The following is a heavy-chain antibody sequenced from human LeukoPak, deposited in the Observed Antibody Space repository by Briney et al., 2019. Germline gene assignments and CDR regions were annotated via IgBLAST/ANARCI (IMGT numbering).Heavy chain of an antibody. CDR1: GGSISNYY. J-gene: IGHJ6*03. Sequence: SETLSLTCTVSGGSISNYYWSWIRQPPGKGLEWIGYIYYSGSTYYNPSLKSRVTISVDTSKNQFSLKLSSVTAADTAVYYCARIVLATGYYYYMDVWGKGTTVTISS. CDR3: ARIVLATGYYYYMDV. CDR2: IYYSGST. V-gene: IGHV4-59*08. D-gene: IGHD5-12*01.